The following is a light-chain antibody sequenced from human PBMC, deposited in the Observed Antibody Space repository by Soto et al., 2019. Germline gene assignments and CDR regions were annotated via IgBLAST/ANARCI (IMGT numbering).Light chain of an antibody. Sequence: EIVMTQSPATLSVSPGERATLSCRASEGVSSNLAWYQQKPGQAPRLLIYDASTRATDIPARFSGSASGTEFTLTISSLQSEDFAVYYCQQYDDWPPVTFGQGTRLEIK. CDR2: DAS. V-gene: IGKV3-15*01. J-gene: IGKJ5*01. CDR1: EGVSSN. CDR3: QQYDDWPPVT.